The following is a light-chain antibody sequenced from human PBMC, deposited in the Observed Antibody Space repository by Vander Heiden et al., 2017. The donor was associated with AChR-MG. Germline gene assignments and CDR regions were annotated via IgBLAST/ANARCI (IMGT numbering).Light chain of an antibody. V-gene: IGLV2-14*01. CDR3: SSYTRSRTWV. Sequence: QSALTQPASVSGSPGQSITIPCTGTSSDVGGYNYVSWYQQNPGKAPKRRSYDVSKRPSGVSNRFSASKSGTTASLTISGLQAEDEAYDDCSSYTRSRTWVFGTGTKVTVL. CDR1: SSDVGGYNY. J-gene: IGLJ1*01. CDR2: DVS.